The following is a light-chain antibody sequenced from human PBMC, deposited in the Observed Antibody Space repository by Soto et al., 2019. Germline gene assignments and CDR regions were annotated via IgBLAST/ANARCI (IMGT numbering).Light chain of an antibody. J-gene: IGKJ3*01. CDR1: QSVSSY. CDR3: QQRRNWPPG. CDR2: DAS. Sequence: EIVLTQSPATLSLSPGERATLSCRASQSVSSYLAWYQQKPGQAPRLLIYDASNRATGIPARFSGSGSGTDFNLTISSLEPEDFAVYYCQQRRNWPPGFGPGTKVAIK. V-gene: IGKV3-11*01.